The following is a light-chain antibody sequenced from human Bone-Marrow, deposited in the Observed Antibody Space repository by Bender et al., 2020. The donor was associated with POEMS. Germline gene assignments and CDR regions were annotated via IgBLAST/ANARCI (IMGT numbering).Light chain of an antibody. CDR3: ASYTNPNSLV. CDR1: SSDVGGYKY. V-gene: IGLV2-8*01. CDR2: EVS. Sequence: QSALTQPPSASGSPGQSVTISCTGTSSDVGGYKYVSWYQQHPGKPPKLMIYEVSKRPSGIPDRFSGSKSGNTASLTVSGLQADDEADYFCASYTNPNSLVFGGGTKVTVL. J-gene: IGLJ2*01.